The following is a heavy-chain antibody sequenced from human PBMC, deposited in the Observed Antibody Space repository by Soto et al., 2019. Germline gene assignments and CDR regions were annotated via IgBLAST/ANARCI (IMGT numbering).Heavy chain of an antibody. CDR2: VLHDGNNK. J-gene: IGHJ4*02. V-gene: IGHV3-30-3*01. CDR3: ARDDEDGSFCDLGY. D-gene: IGHD3-10*01. Sequence: QVQLVESGGGVVQPGRSLRLSCAASGFTFSDYIMHWVRQAPGEGLEWVAMVLHDGNNKYYADSVKGRFTISRDNSKNPLDLQMNSLGTEDTAMYYCARDDEDGSFCDLGYWGPGTLVTVSS. CDR1: GFTFSDYI.